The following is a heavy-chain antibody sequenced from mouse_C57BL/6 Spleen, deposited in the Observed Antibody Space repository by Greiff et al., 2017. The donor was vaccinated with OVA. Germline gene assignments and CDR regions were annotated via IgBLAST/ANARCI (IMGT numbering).Heavy chain of an antibody. D-gene: IGHD1-1*01. J-gene: IGHJ2*01. CDR2: IDPSDSYT. CDR3: AINYYGSSYADY. CDR1: GYTFTSYW. Sequence: QVQLQQPGAELVMPGASVKLSCKASGYTFTSYWMPWVKQRPGQGLEWIGEIDPSDSYTNYNQKFKGKSTLTVDKSSSTAYMQLSSLTSEDSAVYYCAINYYGSSYADYWGQGTTLTVSS. V-gene: IGHV1-69*01.